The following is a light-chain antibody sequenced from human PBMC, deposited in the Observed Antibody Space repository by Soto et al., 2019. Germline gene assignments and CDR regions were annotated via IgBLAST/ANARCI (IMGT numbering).Light chain of an antibody. CDR3: SSYTDTNTYV. J-gene: IGLJ1*01. Sequence: QSVLAQPASVSGSPGQSITISCTGTSGDVENYRLISWYQHHPGKVPKVVIFEATKRPSGVSTRFSGSKSGNTASLTISGLQAEDEADYYCSSYTDTNTYVFGSGTKVTVL. CDR1: SGDVENYRL. V-gene: IGLV2-23*01. CDR2: EAT.